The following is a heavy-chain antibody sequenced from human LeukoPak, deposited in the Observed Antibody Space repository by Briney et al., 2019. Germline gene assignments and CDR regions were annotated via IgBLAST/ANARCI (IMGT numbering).Heavy chain of an antibody. J-gene: IGHJ4*02. V-gene: IGHV4-34*01. CDR3: ARDLMT. Sequence: PSETLSLTCAVYGGSFSDKYWTWIRQPPGKGLEWIGEITHSGSTYYNPSLKSRVTISVDTSKNQFSLKLNSVTAADTAVYYCARDLMTWGQGTLVTVSS. CDR2: ITHSGST. CDR1: GGSFSDKY.